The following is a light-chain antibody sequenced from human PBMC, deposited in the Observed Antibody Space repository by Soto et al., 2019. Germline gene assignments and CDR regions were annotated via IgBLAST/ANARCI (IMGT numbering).Light chain of an antibody. Sequence: EIVLTQSPGTLSLSPGERATLSCRASQSVSSSYLSWYQQQADQAPMLLIYGASSRATGLPDRFSGSWSGNDFTIISSILQHDDVAVYCWQRYGSSLTFGEGTKVEIK. V-gene: IGKV3-20*01. J-gene: IGKJ1*01. CDR2: GAS. CDR3: QRYGSSLT. CDR1: QSVSSSY.